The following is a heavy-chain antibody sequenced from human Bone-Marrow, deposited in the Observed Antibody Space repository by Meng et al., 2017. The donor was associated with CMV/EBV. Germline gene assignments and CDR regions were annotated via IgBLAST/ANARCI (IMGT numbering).Heavy chain of an antibody. CDR1: GFIFDSYW. CDR3: ARRPQRWLQLGVGFDY. D-gene: IGHD5-24*01. V-gene: IGHV5-51*01. Sequence: GESLKISCKVSGFIFDSYWIGWVRQMPGKGLEWMGIIHPGDSDTRYSPSFQGQVTISADKSISTAYLQWSSLKASDTAIYYCARRPQRWLQLGVGFDYWVQGTLVTVS. CDR2: IHPGDSDT. J-gene: IGHJ4*02.